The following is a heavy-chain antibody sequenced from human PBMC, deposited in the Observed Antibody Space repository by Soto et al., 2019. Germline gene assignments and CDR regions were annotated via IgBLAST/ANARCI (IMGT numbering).Heavy chain of an antibody. CDR1: GFTFSSYA. J-gene: IGHJ3*02. CDR3: ARGRSRDAFDI. Sequence: PGGSLRLSCAASGFTFSSYAMHWVRQAPGKGLEWVAVISYDGSNKYYADSVKGRFTISRDNSKNTLYLQMNSLRAEDTAVYYCARGRSRDAFDIWGQGTMVTV. CDR2: ISYDGSNK. V-gene: IGHV3-30-3*01.